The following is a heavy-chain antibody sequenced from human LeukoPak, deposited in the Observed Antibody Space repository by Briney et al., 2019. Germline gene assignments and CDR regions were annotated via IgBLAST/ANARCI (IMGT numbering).Heavy chain of an antibody. V-gene: IGHV3-21*01. CDR2: ISSSSSYI. Sequence: PGGSLRLSCAASGFTFSSYSMNWVRQAPGKGLEWVSSISSSSSYIYYADSVKGRFTISRDNAKNSLYLHMNSLRAEETAVYYCTIQLEPWMTLYGMDVWGHGTTVTVSS. J-gene: IGHJ6*02. D-gene: IGHD1-1*01. CDR3: TIQLEPWMTLYGMDV. CDR1: GFTFSSYS.